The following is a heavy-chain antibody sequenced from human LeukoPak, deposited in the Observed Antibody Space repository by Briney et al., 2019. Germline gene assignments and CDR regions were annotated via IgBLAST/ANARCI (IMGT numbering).Heavy chain of an antibody. D-gene: IGHD3-3*01. Sequence: SETLSLTCAVYGGSFSGYYWSWIRQPPGKGLEWIGEINHSGSTNYNPSLKSRVTMSVDTSKNQFSLKMGSVTAADTAVYYCARVFSYPLRAPFDPWGQGTLVTVSS. CDR3: ARVFSYPLRAPFDP. CDR1: GGSFSGYY. J-gene: IGHJ5*02. CDR2: INHSGST. V-gene: IGHV4-34*01.